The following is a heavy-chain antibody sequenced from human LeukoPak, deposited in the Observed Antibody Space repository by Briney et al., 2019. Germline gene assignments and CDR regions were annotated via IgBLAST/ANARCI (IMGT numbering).Heavy chain of an antibody. CDR2: YDGSKK. Sequence: GVTLRLSCAASGFTFSSYWMHWVRQAPGKGLEGVAYDGSKKYYADSAKGRFTICKDNSKNPLYLEKTDVNPEARAMEYCVKGRGGLIIVPKEVAVWGNGTTVTVSS. CDR3: VKGRGGLIIVPKEVAV. J-gene: IGHJ6*04. V-gene: IGHV3-30*02. CDR1: GFTFSSYW. D-gene: IGHD3-22*01.